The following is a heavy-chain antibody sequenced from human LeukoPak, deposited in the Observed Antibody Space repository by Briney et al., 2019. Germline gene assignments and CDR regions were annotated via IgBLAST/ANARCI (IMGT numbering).Heavy chain of an antibody. V-gene: IGHV1-18*01. D-gene: IGHD3-22*01. CDR1: GYTFTSYG. CDR3: ARTPEYYYDSSGYYPYYFDY. J-gene: IGHJ4*02. Sequence: ASVKVSCKASGYTFTSYGISWVRQAPGQGLEWMGWISAYNGNTNYAQKLQGRVTMTTDTSTSTAYMELRSLRSDDTAVYYCARTPEYYYDSSGYYPYYFDYLGQGTLVTVSS. CDR2: ISAYNGNT.